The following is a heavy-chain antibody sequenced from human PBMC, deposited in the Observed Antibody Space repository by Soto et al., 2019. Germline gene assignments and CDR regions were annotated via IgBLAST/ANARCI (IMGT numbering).Heavy chain of an antibody. CDR1: GGTFSSYR. V-gene: IGHV1-69*01. D-gene: IGHD6-13*01. Sequence: QGQLVQSGAEMRRPGSSVKVSCKASGGTFSSYRINWVRQAPGQGLEWVGGIVPTYRTADYAQKFQGRVTITADESARTAYMELRGLKSQDTAVYYCARDSGAKLSSSWGQGTLVTVSS. CDR3: ARDSGAKLSSS. J-gene: IGHJ4*02. CDR2: IVPTYRTA.